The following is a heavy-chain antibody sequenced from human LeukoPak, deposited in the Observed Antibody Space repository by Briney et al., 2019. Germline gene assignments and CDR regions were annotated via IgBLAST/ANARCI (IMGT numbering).Heavy chain of an antibody. J-gene: IGHJ4*02. V-gene: IGHV3-7*04. CDR2: IKQDGSKK. CDR1: GFPFSSYW. Sequence: GSLRLSCVASGFPFSSYWMTWVRQAPGKGLEWVANIKQDGSKKSYVDSVKGRFTISRDNAKNSLYLQMNSLRAEDAAIYYCTRVGYIDEGIDYWGQGTLVTVSS. CDR3: TRVGYIDEGIDY. D-gene: IGHD5-24*01.